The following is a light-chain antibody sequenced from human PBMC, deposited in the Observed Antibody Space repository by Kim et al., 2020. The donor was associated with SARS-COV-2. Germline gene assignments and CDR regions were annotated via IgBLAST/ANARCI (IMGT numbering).Light chain of an antibody. V-gene: IGLV2-14*01. CDR2: GVS. CDR3: SSYTISNTYV. Sequence: QSALTQPASVSGSPGQSITISCTGTSSDIGGYNYVSWYQQHPGKAPKLMIYGVSKRPSGVSNRFSGSKSGNTASLTISGLQAEDEADYYCSSYTISNTYVFGTGTKVTVL. J-gene: IGLJ1*01. CDR1: SSDIGGYNY.